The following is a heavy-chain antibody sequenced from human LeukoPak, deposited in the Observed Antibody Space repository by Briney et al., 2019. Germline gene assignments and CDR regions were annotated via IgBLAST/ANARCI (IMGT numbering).Heavy chain of an antibody. CDR2: INPNSGGT. Sequence: ASVMVSCKASGYTFTGYYMHWVRQAPGQGLEWMGWINPNSGGTNYAQKFQGRVTMTRDTSISTAYMELSRLRSDDTAVYYCARGWLSPQKIAFDIWGQGTMVTVSS. V-gene: IGHV1-2*02. D-gene: IGHD3-9*01. CDR1: GYTFTGYY. J-gene: IGHJ3*02. CDR3: ARGWLSPQKIAFDI.